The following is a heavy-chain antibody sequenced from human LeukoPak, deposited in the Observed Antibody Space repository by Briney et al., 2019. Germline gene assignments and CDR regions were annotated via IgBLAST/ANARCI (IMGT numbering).Heavy chain of an antibody. CDR1: GFTFSSYA. CDR2: ISSNGGST. Sequence: GGSLRLSCAASGFTFSSYAMHWVRQAPGKGLEYVSAISSNGGSTYYANSVKGRFTISRDNSKNTLYLQMGSLRAEDMAVYYCARQSYCSSTSCYTKAPDYWGQGTLVTVSS. CDR3: ARQSYCSSTSCYTKAPDY. D-gene: IGHD2-2*02. V-gene: IGHV3-64*01. J-gene: IGHJ4*02.